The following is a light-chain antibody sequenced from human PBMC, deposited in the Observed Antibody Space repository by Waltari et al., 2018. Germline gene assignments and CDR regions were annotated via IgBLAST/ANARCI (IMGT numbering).Light chain of an antibody. CDR1: SSDVGGYDY. CDR3: SSYTSSTTYV. CDR2: DVR. V-gene: IGLV2-14*03. Sequence: QSALTQPAPVSGSPGPSITIPCTGTSSDVGGYDYVSWHQQHPVKAPKLMIYDVRNRPSGVSNRFSGSKSGNTASLTISGLQAEDEADYYCSSYTSSTTYVLGTGTKVTVL. J-gene: IGLJ1*01.